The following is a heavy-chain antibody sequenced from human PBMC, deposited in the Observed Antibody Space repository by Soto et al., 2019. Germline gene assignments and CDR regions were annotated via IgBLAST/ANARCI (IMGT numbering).Heavy chain of an antibody. CDR1: GYSVSSNSAA. D-gene: IGHD3-10*01. J-gene: IGHJ6*02. V-gene: IGHV6-1*01. CDR3: TGITSFRGMDV. CDR2: TYYRSKWNN. Sequence: SHTRSLTCAISGYSVSSNSAAWNVIRQSPSRGLEWLGRTYYRSKWNNDYALSVKSRITINPDTPKNQFSLHLYSVTPEDTAVYYCTGITSFRGMDVWGQGTPVTVSS.